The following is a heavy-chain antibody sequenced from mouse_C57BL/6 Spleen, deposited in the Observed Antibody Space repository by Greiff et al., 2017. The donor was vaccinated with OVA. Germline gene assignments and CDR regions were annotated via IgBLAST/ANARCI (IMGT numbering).Heavy chain of an antibody. Sequence: QVTLKESGPGILQSSQTLSLTCSSSGFSLSTSGMGVSWIRQPSGQGLVWLVHTYWDDDKRYNPSLKSRLTISKDTSRNQVFLKITSVDTADTATYYCARRANCYSNYGYFDVWGTGTTVTVSS. CDR3: ARRANCYSNYGYFDV. CDR2: TYWDDDK. V-gene: IGHV8-12*01. D-gene: IGHD2-5*01. J-gene: IGHJ1*03. CDR1: GFSLSTSGMG.